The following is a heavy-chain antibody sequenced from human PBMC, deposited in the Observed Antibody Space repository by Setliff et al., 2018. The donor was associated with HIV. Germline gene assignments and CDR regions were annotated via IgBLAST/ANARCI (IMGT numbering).Heavy chain of an antibody. D-gene: IGHD3-16*02. Sequence: SETLSLTCTVSGASISGSYWIWIRQPPGKGLEWIGYMSLTRDTKYNPSLNSRVTTSIDTSKNQFSLELRSVTAADTAVYYCARRSAKSSFLYFDYWGQGTLVTVSS. CDR3: ARRSAKSSFLYFDY. J-gene: IGHJ4*02. CDR2: MSLTRDT. CDR1: GASISGSY. V-gene: IGHV4-59*08.